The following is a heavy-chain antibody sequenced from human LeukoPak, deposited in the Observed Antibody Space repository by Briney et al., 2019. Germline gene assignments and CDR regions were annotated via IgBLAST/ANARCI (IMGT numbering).Heavy chain of an antibody. J-gene: IGHJ3*02. CDR3: ARLAAAFGAFDI. Sequence: SQTLSLTCAISGDSVSSNSAVWSWIRQSPSRGLEWLGRTYYRSKWYNDYAVSVKSRITIKPDTSRSQFSLQLNSVTPDDSAVYYCARLAAAFGAFDIWGQGTMVTVSS. D-gene: IGHD6-13*01. CDR1: GDSVSSNSAV. V-gene: IGHV6-1*01. CDR2: TYYRSKWYN.